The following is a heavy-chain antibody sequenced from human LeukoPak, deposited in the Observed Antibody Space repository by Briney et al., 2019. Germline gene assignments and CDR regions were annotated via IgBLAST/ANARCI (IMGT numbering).Heavy chain of an antibody. CDR3: ARAWYSSTWRGNWFDP. J-gene: IGHJ5*02. V-gene: IGHV4-59*08. D-gene: IGHD2-2*01. Sequence: PSETLSLTCTVSGGSISSYYWSWIRQPPGKGLEWIGYIYYSGSTNYNPSLKSRVTISVDTTKNQFSLKLNSVSAADTAVYYCARAWYSSTWRGNWFDPWGQGILVTVSS. CDR1: GGSISSYY. CDR2: IYYSGST.